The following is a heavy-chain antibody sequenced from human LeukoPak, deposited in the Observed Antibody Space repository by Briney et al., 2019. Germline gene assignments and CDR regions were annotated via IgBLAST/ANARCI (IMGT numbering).Heavy chain of an antibody. CDR2: ISYDGSNQ. V-gene: IGHV3-30*18. CDR1: GFTFNRFG. CDR3: AKEGRRYFDY. Sequence: GGSLRLSCEASGFTFNRFGMHWVRQAPGKGLEWVAGISYDGSNQHYGDSVKGRFTISRDNSKHTLYLQMNSLRGDDTAVYYCAKEGRRYFDYWGQGALVTVSS. J-gene: IGHJ4*02.